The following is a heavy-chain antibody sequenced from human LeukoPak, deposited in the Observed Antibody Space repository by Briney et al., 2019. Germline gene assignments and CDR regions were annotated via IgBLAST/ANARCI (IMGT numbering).Heavy chain of an antibody. J-gene: IGHJ4*02. D-gene: IGHD1-26*01. CDR1: GGSISSYY. Sequence: SETLSLTCTVSGGSISSYYWSWIRQPPGKGLEWIGYIYYSGSTNYNPSLKSRVTMSVDTSKNQFSLKLSSVTAADTAVYYCARGLTTTVFDYWDQGTLITVSS. CDR3: ARGLTTTVFDY. V-gene: IGHV4-59*12. CDR2: IYYSGST.